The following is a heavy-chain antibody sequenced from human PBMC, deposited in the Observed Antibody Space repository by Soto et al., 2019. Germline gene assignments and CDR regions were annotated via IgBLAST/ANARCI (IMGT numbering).Heavy chain of an antibody. CDR2: IRHIGGEK. CDR3: ARGYYDSSGYYYAGNVGFFDK. J-gene: IGHJ4*02. D-gene: IGHD3-22*01. V-gene: IGHV3-7*03. CDR1: GFTFSSYW. Sequence: GSLRLSCAASGFTFSSYWMSWVRQGPGKGLEWVANIRHIGGEKYYVDSVRGRFTISRDNAKNSLYLQMDSLRSEDTAVYYCARGYYDSSGYYYAGNVGFFDKWGQGSLVTVSS.